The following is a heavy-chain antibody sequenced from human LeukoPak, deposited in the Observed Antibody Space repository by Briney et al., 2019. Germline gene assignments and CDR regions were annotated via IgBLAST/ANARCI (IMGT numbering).Heavy chain of an antibody. V-gene: IGHV4-4*07. CDR3: ARIAFGGHIVAQDY. CDR1: GGSISSYY. Sequence: SETLSLTCTVSGGSISSYYWSWIRQPAGKGLEWIGRIYTSGSTNYNPSLKSRVTISVDKSKNQFSLKLSSVTAADTAVYYCARIAFGGHIVAQDYWGQGTLVSVSS. CDR2: IYTSGST. D-gene: IGHD3-16*02. J-gene: IGHJ4*02.